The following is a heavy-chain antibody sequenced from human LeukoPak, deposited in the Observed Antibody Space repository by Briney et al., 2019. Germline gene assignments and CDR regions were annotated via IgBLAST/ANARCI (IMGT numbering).Heavy chain of an antibody. CDR1: GGSFSGYY. CDR2: INHSGST. CDR3: ARWRGPRDYYGSGRYYYYYYGMDV. V-gene: IGHV4-34*01. D-gene: IGHD3-10*01. Sequence: PSETLSLTCAVYGGSFSGYYWSWIRQPPGKGLEWIGEINHSGSTNYNPSLKSRVTISVDTSKNQFSLRPSSVTAADTAVYYCARWRGPRDYYGSGRYYYYYYGMDVWGKGTTVTVSS. J-gene: IGHJ6*04.